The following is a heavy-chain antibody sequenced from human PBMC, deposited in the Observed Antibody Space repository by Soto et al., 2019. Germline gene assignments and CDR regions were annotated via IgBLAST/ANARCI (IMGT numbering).Heavy chain of an antibody. CDR2: IYQSGST. J-gene: IGHJ4*02. CDR3: ARVLGAPLYYFDY. Sequence: SETLSLTCRVSGYSISIGNYWGWIRQPRGKRLEWIGSIYQSGSTYYNPSLRSRATISVDTSKNQFSLKLSSVTAADTAVYYCARVLGAPLYYFDYWGQGILVIVSS. D-gene: IGHD1-26*01. CDR1: GYSISIGNY. V-gene: IGHV4-38-2*02.